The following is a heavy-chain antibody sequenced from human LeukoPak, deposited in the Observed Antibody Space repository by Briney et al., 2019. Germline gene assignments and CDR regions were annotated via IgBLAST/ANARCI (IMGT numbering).Heavy chain of an antibody. J-gene: IGHJ3*02. V-gene: IGHV3-9*01. CDR3: ARDLPYYPLYGGNSPGAFDI. D-gene: IGHD4-23*01. CDR1: GFTFDDYA. CDR2: ISWNSGSI. Sequence: GGSLRLSCAASGFTFDDYAMHWVQQAPGKGLEWVSGISWNSGSIGYADSVKGRFTISRDNAKNSLYLQMNSLRAEDTAVYYCARDLPYYPLYGGNSPGAFDIWGQGTMVTVSS.